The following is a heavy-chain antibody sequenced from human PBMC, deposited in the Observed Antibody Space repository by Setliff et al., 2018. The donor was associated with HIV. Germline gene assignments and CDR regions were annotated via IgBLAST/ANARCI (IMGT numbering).Heavy chain of an antibody. CDR2: INPNSGGT. CDR1: GYTFTGYY. J-gene: IGHJ4*02. CDR3: ARGLSFYDPGGSDY. D-gene: IGHD3-22*01. V-gene: IGHV1-2*06. Sequence: ASVKVSCKASGYTFTGYYMHWVRQAPGQGLEWMGRINPNSGGTNYAQKFQGRVTMTRDTSISTAYMELSRLRSDDTAVYYCARGLSFYDPGGSDYWGQGTLVTVSS.